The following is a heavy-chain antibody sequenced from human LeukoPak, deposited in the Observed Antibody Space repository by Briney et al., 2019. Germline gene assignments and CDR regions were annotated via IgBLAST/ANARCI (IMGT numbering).Heavy chain of an antibody. CDR1: GDSVSSHSVS. Sequence: SQTLPLTCAISGDSVSSHSVSWHWIRQSPSRGLEGLGRTYYRSKWYNDYAVSVKSRVTVNPDTSKNQFSLQLNSVTREDAAVYDRARGGYGDYVFKFDNWGHGILVTVSS. J-gene: IGHJ4*03. D-gene: IGHD4-17*01. CDR2: TYYRSKWYN. V-gene: IGHV6-1*01. CDR3: ARGGYGDYVFKFDN.